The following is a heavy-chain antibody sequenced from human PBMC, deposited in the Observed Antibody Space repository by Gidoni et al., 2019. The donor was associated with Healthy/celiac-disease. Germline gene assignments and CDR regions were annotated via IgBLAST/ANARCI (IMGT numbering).Heavy chain of an antibody. Sequence: EVQLLDSGGGLVQPGGSLGPSGSAHGFAFSRQATSWVRQAPGEGLEWVSAISGSGGSTYYADSVKGRFTISRDNSKNTLYLQMNSLRAEDTAVYYCAKDIGERFLEWLSHIFDYWGQGTLVTVSS. J-gene: IGHJ4*02. CDR3: AKDIGERFLEWLSHIFDY. CDR1: GFAFSRQA. D-gene: IGHD3-3*01. CDR2: ISGSGGST. V-gene: IGHV3-23*01.